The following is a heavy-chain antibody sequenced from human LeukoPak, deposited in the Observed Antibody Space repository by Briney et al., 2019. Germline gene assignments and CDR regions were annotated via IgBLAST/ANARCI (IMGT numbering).Heavy chain of an antibody. CDR3: AKAVITRKFNFDY. J-gene: IGHJ4*02. V-gene: IGHV3-23*01. CDR1: GFTFSTYG. D-gene: IGHD3-22*01. Sequence: PGGSLRLSCAASGFTFSTYGMNWVRQAPGKGLEWVSGISPSGDITYYADSVMGRFSISRDNPKSTVSLQMSSLRAEDTALYYCAKAVITRKFNFDYWGQGTLVTVSS. CDR2: ISPSGDIT.